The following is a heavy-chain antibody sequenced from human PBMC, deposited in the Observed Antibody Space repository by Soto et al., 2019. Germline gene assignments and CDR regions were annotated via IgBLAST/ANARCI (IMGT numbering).Heavy chain of an antibody. Sequence: SETLSLTCTVSGGSISRYYWSWIRQPPGKGLEWIGYIYYSGSTNYNPSLKSRVTISVDTSKNQFSLKLSSATAADTAVYYCARLPVGYCSSTSCHRGYFDYWGQGTLVTVSS. V-gene: IGHV4-59*01. CDR1: GGSISRYY. J-gene: IGHJ4*02. D-gene: IGHD2-2*01. CDR3: ARLPVGYCSSTSCHRGYFDY. CDR2: IYYSGST.